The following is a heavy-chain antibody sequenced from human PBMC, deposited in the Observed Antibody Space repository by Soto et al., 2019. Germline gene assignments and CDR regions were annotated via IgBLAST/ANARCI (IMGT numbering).Heavy chain of an antibody. CDR3: ARSVFP. J-gene: IGHJ5*02. Sequence: QVQLQESGPGLVKPSQTLSLTCTVSGGSISTGGYYWNWIRQHPGKGLEWIGYIYYIGSTYYNPSLMRRVTISLDTSKNQFSLKLSSVTAADTAVYYCARSVFPWGQGTLVTVSS. CDR2: IYYIGST. CDR1: GGSISTGGYY. V-gene: IGHV4-31*03.